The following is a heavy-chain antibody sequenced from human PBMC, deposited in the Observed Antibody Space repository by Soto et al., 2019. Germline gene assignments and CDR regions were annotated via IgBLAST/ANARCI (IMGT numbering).Heavy chain of an antibody. Sequence: GASVKVSCKASGYTFTSYDINWVRQATGQGLEWMGWMNPNSGNTGYAQKFQGRVTMTRNTSISTAYMELSSLRSEDTAVYYCARWREYSYGYYYYYGMDVWGQGTTVTVSS. D-gene: IGHD5-18*01. CDR2: MNPNSGNT. J-gene: IGHJ6*02. CDR3: ARWREYSYGYYYYYGMDV. CDR1: GYTFTSYD. V-gene: IGHV1-8*01.